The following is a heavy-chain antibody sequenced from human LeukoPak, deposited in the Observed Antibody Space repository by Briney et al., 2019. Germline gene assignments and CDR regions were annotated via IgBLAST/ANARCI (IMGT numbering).Heavy chain of an antibody. V-gene: IGHV3-48*01. Sequence: GGSLRLSCAASGFTFSSYAMNWVRQAPGKGLEWVSYISSSSSTIYYADSVKGRFTISRDNAKNSLYLQMNSLRAEDTAVYYCARDATMVPLYYYYYMDVWGKGTTVTVSS. CDR1: GFTFSSYA. CDR2: ISSSSSTI. D-gene: IGHD3-10*01. CDR3: ARDATMVPLYYYYYMDV. J-gene: IGHJ6*03.